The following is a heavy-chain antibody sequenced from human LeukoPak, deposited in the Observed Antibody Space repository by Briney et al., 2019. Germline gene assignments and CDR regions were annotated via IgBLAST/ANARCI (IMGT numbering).Heavy chain of an antibody. V-gene: IGHV3-21*04. CDR3: ARGSDSSS. D-gene: IGHD6-6*01. J-gene: IGHJ4*02. Sequence: GGSLRLSCAASEFTFSAYSMNWVRQAPGKGLEWVSSITPSGTYTYYADSVKGRFTISRHNSKNTLYLQMNSLRAEDTAVYYCARGSDSSSWGQGTLVTVSS. CDR1: EFTFSAYS. CDR2: ITPSGTYT.